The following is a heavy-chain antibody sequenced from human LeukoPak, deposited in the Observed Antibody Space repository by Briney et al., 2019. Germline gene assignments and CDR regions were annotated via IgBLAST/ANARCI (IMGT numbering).Heavy chain of an antibody. V-gene: IGHV3-74*01. CDR3: ARGMVATAYSLQH. CDR1: GFTFSNYW. J-gene: IGHJ1*01. D-gene: IGHD2-21*02. Sequence: GGSLRLSCAASGFTFSNYWMHWVRQAPGKGLVWVSRINSDGSSTNYADSVKGRFTIPRDNAKNTLYLQMNRPRAEDTAVYYCARGMVATAYSLQHWGQGTLVTVSS. CDR2: INSDGSST.